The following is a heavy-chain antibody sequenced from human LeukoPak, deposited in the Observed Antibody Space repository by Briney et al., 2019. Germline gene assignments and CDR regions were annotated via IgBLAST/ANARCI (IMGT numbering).Heavy chain of an antibody. J-gene: IGHJ4*02. CDR2: MNPNSGNT. V-gene: IGHV1-8*01. CDR3: ARGLEEGNYYDSSGPGY. Sequence: ASVKVSCKASGYTFTSYDINWVRQATGQGLEWMGWMNPNSGNTGYAQKFQGRVTMTRNTSISTAYMELSSLRSEDTAVYYCARGLEEGNYYDSSGPGYWGQGTLVTVSS. CDR1: GYTFTSYD. D-gene: IGHD3-22*01.